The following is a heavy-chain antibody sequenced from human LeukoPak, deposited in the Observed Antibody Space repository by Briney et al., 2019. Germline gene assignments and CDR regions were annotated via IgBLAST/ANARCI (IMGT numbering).Heavy chain of an antibody. CDR2: INPITGDT. CDR1: GYSFADYY. Sequence: ASVKVSCKASGYSFADYYMHWVRQAPGQGLEWLGWINPITGDTKYAQKLQGSVTMTRDTSISTVYMELSGLTSDDTAIYYCARYFAVPDGGGFDYWGQGTLVTVSS. V-gene: IGHV1-2*02. D-gene: IGHD3-3*01. J-gene: IGHJ4*02. CDR3: ARYFAVPDGGGFDY.